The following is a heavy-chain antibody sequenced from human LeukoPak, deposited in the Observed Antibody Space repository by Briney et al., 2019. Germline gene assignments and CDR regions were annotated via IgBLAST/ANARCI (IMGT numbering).Heavy chain of an antibody. CDR1: GYTFTSYG. J-gene: IGHJ3*02. V-gene: IGHV1-18*01. CDR2: ISACNGNT. Sequence: ASVKVSCKASGYTFTSYGISWVRQAPGQGLEWMGWISACNGNTNYAQRLQGRVTMTTDTSTSTAYMELRSLRSDDTAVYYCARFLGYSGYDFNHAFDIWGQGTMVTVSS. D-gene: IGHD5-12*01. CDR3: ARFLGYSGYDFNHAFDI.